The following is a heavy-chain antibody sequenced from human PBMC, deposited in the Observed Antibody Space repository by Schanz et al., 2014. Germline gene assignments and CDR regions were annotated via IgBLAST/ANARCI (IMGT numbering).Heavy chain of an antibody. J-gene: IGHJ3*02. V-gene: IGHV3-48*01. CDR1: GLIFSNYV. Sequence: EVQLVQSGGGLVQPGGSLRLSCAASGLIFSNYVMSWVRQAPGKGPEWVSYIRSSSTPIYYADSVKGRFTISRDNAKNSLYLQMNSLRAEDTAVYYCAKGRFGELSAFDIWGQGTMVTVSS. D-gene: IGHD3-10*01. CDR3: AKGRFGELSAFDI. CDR2: IRSSSTPI.